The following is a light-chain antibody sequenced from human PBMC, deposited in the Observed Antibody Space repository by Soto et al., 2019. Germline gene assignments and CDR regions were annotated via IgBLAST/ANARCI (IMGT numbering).Light chain of an antibody. V-gene: IGLV2-14*01. CDR3: LLYTSGTGV. Sequence: QSALTQPASVSGSPGQSITISCTGTSSEVGGYHYVSWYQQHPGKAPKPMIYEGSNRPSGASNRFSGSHPGNTASLTLSGAQAEDEAQYYCLLYTSGTGVFGGGTKVTVL. CDR2: EGS. CDR1: SSEVGGYHY. J-gene: IGLJ2*01.